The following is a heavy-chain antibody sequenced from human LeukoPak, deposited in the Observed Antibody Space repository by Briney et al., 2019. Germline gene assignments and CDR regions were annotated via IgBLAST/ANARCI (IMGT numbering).Heavy chain of an antibody. Sequence: ASVKVSCKASGYPFTSYDINWVRQATGQGLEWMGWMSPNSGNTGYAQKFQGRVTFSRNTSITTAYMELSSLRSEDTAVYYCARAIRADRRGSWFDPWGQGTLVTVSS. CDR1: GYPFTSYD. V-gene: IGHV1-8*03. J-gene: IGHJ5*02. CDR2: MSPNSGNT. D-gene: IGHD6-6*01. CDR3: ARAIRADRRGSWFDP.